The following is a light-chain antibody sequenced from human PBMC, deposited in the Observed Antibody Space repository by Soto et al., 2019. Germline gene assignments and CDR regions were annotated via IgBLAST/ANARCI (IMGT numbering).Light chain of an antibody. CDR3: CSYAGSSFYV. CDR2: EGT. V-gene: IGLV2-23*01. J-gene: IGLJ1*01. Sequence: QAALTQPASVSGSPGQSITISCPGTSSVVGSYNLVSWYQQHPGKAPKLMIYEGTKRPSGVSNRFSGSKSGNTASLTISGLQAEDEADYYCCSYAGSSFYVFGTGTKVTVL. CDR1: SSVVGSYNL.